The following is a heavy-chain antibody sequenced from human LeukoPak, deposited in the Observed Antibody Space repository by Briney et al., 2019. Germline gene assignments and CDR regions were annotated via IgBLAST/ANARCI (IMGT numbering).Heavy chain of an antibody. CDR1: GFTFDDYA. CDR2: ISWNSGSI. D-gene: IGHD2-2*01. J-gene: IGHJ6*02. CDR3: AKAYCSSTSCYDLYYYGMDV. Sequence: GGSLRLSCAASGFTFDDYAMHWVRQAPGKGLEWVSGISWNSGSIGYADSVKGRFTISRDNAKNSLYLQMNSLRAEDTALYYCAKAYCSSTSCYDLYYYGMDVWGQGTTVTVSS. V-gene: IGHV3-9*01.